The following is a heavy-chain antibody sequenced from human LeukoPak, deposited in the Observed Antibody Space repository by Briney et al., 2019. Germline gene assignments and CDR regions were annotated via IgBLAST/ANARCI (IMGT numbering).Heavy chain of an antibody. CDR1: GFTFSSYS. CDR3: ARDPTPSYSSGWARWDYFDS. CDR2: ISSSSSYI. J-gene: IGHJ4*02. D-gene: IGHD6-19*01. V-gene: IGHV3-21*01. Sequence: SGGSLRLSCAASGFTFSSYSMNWVRQAPGKGLERVSSISSSSSYIYYADSVKGRFTISRDNAKNSLYLQMNSLRAEDTAVYYCARDPTPSYSSGWARWDYFDSWGQGTLATVSS.